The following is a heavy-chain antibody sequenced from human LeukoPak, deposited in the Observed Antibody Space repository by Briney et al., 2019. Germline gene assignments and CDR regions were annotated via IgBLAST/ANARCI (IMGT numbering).Heavy chain of an antibody. Sequence: GGSLRLSCAASGFTFSSYSMNWVRQAPGKGLEWVSSISSSSSYIYYADSVKGRFTISRDNAKNSLYLQMNSLRAEDTAVYHCARVDYGDYVAAVDIWGQGTMVTVFS. CDR1: GFTFSSYS. D-gene: IGHD4-17*01. V-gene: IGHV3-21*01. CDR3: ARVDYGDYVAAVDI. CDR2: ISSSSSYI. J-gene: IGHJ3*02.